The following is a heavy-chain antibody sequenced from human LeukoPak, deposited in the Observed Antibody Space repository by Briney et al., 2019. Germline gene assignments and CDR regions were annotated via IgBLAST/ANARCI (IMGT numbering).Heavy chain of an antibody. CDR2: IKQDGSEK. CDR3: ARDESYCSSTSCYLYYYYGMDV. J-gene: IGHJ6*02. CDR1: GFTFSSYW. V-gene: IGHV3-7*01. Sequence: GGSLRLSCAVSGFTFSSYWMSWVRQAPGKGLEWVANIKQDGSEKYYVDSVKGRFTISRDNAKNSLYLQMNSLRAEDTAVYYCARDESYCSSTSCYLYYYYGMDVWGQGTTVTVSS. D-gene: IGHD2-2*01.